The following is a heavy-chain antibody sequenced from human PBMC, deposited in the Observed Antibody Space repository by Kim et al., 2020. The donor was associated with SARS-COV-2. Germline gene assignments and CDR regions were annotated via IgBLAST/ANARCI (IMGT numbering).Heavy chain of an antibody. J-gene: IGHJ1*01. Sequence: GGSLRLSCAASGFTFSSYGMHWVRQAPGKGLEWVAVISYDGSNKYYADSVKGRFTISRDNSKNTLYLQMNSLRAEDTAVYYCAKDEPLRTGEPLLDWCQG. D-gene: IGHD7-27*01. V-gene: IGHV3-30*18. CDR2: ISYDGSNK. CDR1: GFTFSSYG. CDR3: AKDEPLRTGEPLLD.